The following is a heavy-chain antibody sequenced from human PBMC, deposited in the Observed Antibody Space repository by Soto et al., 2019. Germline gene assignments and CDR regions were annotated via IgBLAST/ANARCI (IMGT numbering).Heavy chain of an antibody. V-gene: IGHV3-64*01. J-gene: IGHJ4*02. CDR2: SSTNGDST. Sequence: EVQLVESGGGLVQPGGSLRLSCAASGFTFGSYPMHWVRQAPGKGLEYVSASSTNGDSTFYANSVKGRFTISRDNSKNTMYLQMGSLRAEDMGVCYSAREGMSRPRWVFDYWGQGSLVSASS. CDR3: AREGMSRPRWVFDY. CDR1: GFTFGSYP. D-gene: IGHD6-13*01.